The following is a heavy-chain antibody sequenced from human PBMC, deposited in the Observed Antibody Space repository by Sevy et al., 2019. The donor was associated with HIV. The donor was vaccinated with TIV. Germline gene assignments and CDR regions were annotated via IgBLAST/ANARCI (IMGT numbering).Heavy chain of an antibody. D-gene: IGHD3-22*01. V-gene: IGHV3-15*01. CDR2: IKSKIDGETT. CDR1: GFTFSNAW. J-gene: IGHJ4*02. Sequence: GGSLRLSCAVSGFTFSNAWMNWVRQAPGTGLQWVGLIKSKIDGETTDYAAPVKGIFTISRDDSKNTVYLQMNSLKNEDTAVYYCATAPGYYDSSPFDYWGPGTLVTVSS. CDR3: ATAPGYYDSSPFDY.